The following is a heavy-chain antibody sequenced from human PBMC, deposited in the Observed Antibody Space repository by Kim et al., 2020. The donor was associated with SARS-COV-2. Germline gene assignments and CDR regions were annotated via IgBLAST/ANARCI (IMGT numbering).Heavy chain of an antibody. J-gene: IGHJ4*02. CDR2: INHSGST. Sequence: SETLSLTCAVYGGSFSGYYWSWIRQPPGKGLEWIGEINHSGSTNYNPSLKSRVTISVDTSKNQFSLKLSSVTAADTAVYYCARAGTGGYISSSWYLAAKPFDYWGQGTLVTVSS. D-gene: IGHD6-13*01. CDR3: ARAGTGGYISSSWYLAAKPFDY. CDR1: GGSFSGYY. V-gene: IGHV4-34*01.